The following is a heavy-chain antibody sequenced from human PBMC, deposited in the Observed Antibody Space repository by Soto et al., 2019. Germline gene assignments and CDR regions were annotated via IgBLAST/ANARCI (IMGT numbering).Heavy chain of an antibody. D-gene: IGHD2-15*01. CDR2: IDVGSGNA. CDR1: GFTLSSSA. V-gene: IGHV1-58*01. Sequence: ASVKVSCKTSGFTLSSSAVHWVRQARGHRLQWIGWIDVGSGNANYAQMDQERVTISRDMSTSTAYMELSSLRSDDTATYFCARYRHCSGDSCNYYYIMDLWGQGTTVTVSS. J-gene: IGHJ6*02. CDR3: ARYRHCSGDSCNYYYIMDL.